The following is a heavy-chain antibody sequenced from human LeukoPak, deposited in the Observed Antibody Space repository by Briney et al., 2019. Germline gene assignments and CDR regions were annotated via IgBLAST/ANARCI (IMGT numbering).Heavy chain of an antibody. CDR3: ARGGSGYRNYYYYYMDV. V-gene: IGHV1-2*02. D-gene: IGHD3-10*01. CDR2: INPNSGGT. Sequence: GASVKVSCKASGYTFTGYYMHWVRQAPGQGLEWMGWINPNSGGTNYAQKFQDRVTMTRDTSISTAYMELSRLRSDDTAVYYCARGGSGYRNYYYYYMDVWGKGTTVTVSS. J-gene: IGHJ6*03. CDR1: GYTFTGYY.